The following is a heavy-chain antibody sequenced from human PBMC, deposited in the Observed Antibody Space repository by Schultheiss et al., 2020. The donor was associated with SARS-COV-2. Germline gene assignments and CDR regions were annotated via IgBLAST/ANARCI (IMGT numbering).Heavy chain of an antibody. V-gene: IGHV3-21*01. Sequence: GGSLRLSCAASGFTFSSYWMSWVRQAPGKGLEWVSSISSSSSYIYYADSVKGRFTISRDNAKNSLYLQMNSLRDEDTAVYYCARDPGQGGWPLLFDYWGQGTLVTVSS. CDR2: ISSSSSYI. J-gene: IGHJ4*02. CDR3: ARDPGQGGWPLLFDY. CDR1: GFTFSSYW. D-gene: IGHD6-19*01.